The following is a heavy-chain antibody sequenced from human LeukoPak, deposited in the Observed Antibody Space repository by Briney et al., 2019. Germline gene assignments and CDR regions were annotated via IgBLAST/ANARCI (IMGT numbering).Heavy chain of an antibody. Sequence: GESLKISCKGSGYSFTSYWIGWVRQMPGKGLEWMGNIYPGDSDTRYSPSFQGQVTISADKSISTAYLQWSSLKASDTAMYYCARGSRLDCSSTSCYFFWGQGTLVTVSS. V-gene: IGHV5-51*01. CDR2: IYPGDSDT. J-gene: IGHJ4*02. CDR1: GYSFTSYW. D-gene: IGHD2-2*01. CDR3: ARGSRLDCSSTSCYFF.